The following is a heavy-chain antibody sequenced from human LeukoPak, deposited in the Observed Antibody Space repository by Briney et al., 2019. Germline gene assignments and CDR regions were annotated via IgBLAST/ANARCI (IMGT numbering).Heavy chain of an antibody. CDR3: ARLSVVATTVDY. J-gene: IGHJ4*02. CDR1: GFTFSSYE. V-gene: IGHV3-48*03. Sequence: GGSLRLSCAASGFTFSSYEMNWVRLAPGKGLEWVSYISSSGTPIYYADSVKGRFTISRDNAKNSLYLQMNSLRAEDTAVYYCARLSVVATTVDYWGQGTLVTVS. D-gene: IGHD5-12*01. CDR2: ISSSGTPI.